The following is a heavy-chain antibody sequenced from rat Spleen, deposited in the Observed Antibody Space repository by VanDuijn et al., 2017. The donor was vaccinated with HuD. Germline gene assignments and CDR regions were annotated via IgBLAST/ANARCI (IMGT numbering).Heavy chain of an antibody. CDR2: ISTGGGST. CDR3: ARSVFDY. J-gene: IGHJ2*01. CDR1: GFTLSDYY. V-gene: IGHV5-25*01. Sequence: EVQLVESGGGLVQPGRSLKLSCAASGFTLSDYYMAWVRQAPTKGLEWVAYISTGGGSTYYRDSVKGRFTISRDNAKSTLYLQMDSLRSEDTATYYCARSVFDYWGQGVMVTVSS.